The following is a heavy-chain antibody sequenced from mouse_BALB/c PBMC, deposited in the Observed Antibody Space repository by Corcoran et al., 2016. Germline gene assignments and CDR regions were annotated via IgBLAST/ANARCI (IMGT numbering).Heavy chain of an antibody. D-gene: IGHD2-1*01. CDR2: IDPANGNT. J-gene: IGHJ2*01. V-gene: IGHV14-3*02. CDR1: GFNIKDTY. CDR3: GRSREGNYVIY. Sequence: EVQLQQSGAELVKPGASVKLSCTASGFNIKDTYMHWVKQRPEQGLEWIGRIDPANGNTKYDPKFQGKATMTADTSSNTVYLHLSSLTSEATAVYYCGRSREGNYVIYWGQGTTLTVSS.